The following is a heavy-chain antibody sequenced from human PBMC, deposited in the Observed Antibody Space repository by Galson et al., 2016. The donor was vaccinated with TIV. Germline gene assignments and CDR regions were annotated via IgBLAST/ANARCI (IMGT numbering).Heavy chain of an antibody. V-gene: IGHV3-66*02. D-gene: IGHD1-26*01. Sequence: SLRLSCAASGLSVSINYMTWVRQAPGKGLEWVSLISDGGNTYYPDSVKGRFTISRDNSKNTPYLQMIGLRAEDTGVYYCARDRIVVATYYYYYYGMDVWGQGTAVTVSS. CDR3: ARDRIVVATYYYYYYGMDV. CDR1: GLSVSINY. CDR2: ISDGGNT. J-gene: IGHJ6*02.